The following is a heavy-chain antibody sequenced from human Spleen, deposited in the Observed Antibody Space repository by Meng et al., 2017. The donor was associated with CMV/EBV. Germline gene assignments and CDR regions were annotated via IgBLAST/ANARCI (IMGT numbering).Heavy chain of an antibody. CDR2: ISDSGRDI. Sequence: GSLRLSCAASGFIFASSEMHWARQTPEKGLDWIGCISDSGRDIYYADSVRGRFIVSRDNDKNSLYLQMDNLRFEDTAVYYCVRGWPVDWGQGTLVTVSS. J-gene: IGHJ4*02. CDR3: VRGWPVD. CDR1: GFIFASSE. V-gene: IGHV3-48*03.